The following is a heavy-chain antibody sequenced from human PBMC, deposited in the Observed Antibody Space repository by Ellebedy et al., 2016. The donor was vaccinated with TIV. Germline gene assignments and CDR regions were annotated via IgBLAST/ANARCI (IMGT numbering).Heavy chain of an antibody. V-gene: IGHV5-10-1*01. Sequence: GESLKISCKGSGYNFTSYWISWVRQTPGKGLEWMGRIDPSDSHTNYSPAFQGHVTISTDKSISTAYLQWRSLKASDTAMYYCARHYTPSTGWYVYVEYWYFDLWGRGTLLTVSS. D-gene: IGHD6-19*01. J-gene: IGHJ2*01. CDR1: GYNFTSYW. CDR3: ARHYTPSTGWYVYVEYWYFDL. CDR2: IDPSDSHT.